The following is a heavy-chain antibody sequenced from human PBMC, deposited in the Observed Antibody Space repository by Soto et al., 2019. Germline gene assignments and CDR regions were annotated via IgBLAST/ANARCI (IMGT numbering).Heavy chain of an antibody. J-gene: IGHJ4*02. V-gene: IGHV4-61*05. CDR1: SGSISSTIYS. CDR3: ARSDGRY. CDR2: IYYSGST. Sequence: PSETLSLTCTVSSGSISSTIYSWDWIRQPPGKGLEWIGYIYYSGSTNYNPSLKSRVTISVDTSKNQFSLKLSSVTAADTAVYYCARSDGRYWGQGTLVTVSS.